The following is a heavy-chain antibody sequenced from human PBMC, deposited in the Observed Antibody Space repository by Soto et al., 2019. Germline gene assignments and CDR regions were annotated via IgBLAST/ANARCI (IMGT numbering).Heavy chain of an antibody. D-gene: IGHD2-15*01. J-gene: IGHJ4*02. CDR3: ARGVDGTFHPHYLDY. Sequence: PGEALKISCKGSGYSFSAYWIAWVRQMPGKGLEWMGIIYTGDSDTRYSPSFRGQVTISADKSVSTAYLQWSSLKASDTALYYCARGVDGTFHPHYLDYWGQGTLVTVSS. CDR2: IYTGDSDT. CDR1: GYSFSAYW. V-gene: IGHV5-51*01.